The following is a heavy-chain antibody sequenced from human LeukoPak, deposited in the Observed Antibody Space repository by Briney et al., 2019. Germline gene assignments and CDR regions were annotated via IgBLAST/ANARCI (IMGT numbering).Heavy chain of an antibody. CDR2: IYHSGST. Sequence: PSETLSLTCTVSGYSISSGYYWGWIRQPPGKGLEWIGSIYHSGSTYYNPSLKSRVTISVDTSKNQFSLKLSSVTAADTAVYYCARARVGSSWYRREHNWFDPWGQGTLVTVSS. CDR1: GYSISSGYY. V-gene: IGHV4-38-2*02. J-gene: IGHJ5*02. D-gene: IGHD6-13*01. CDR3: ARARVGSSWYRREHNWFDP.